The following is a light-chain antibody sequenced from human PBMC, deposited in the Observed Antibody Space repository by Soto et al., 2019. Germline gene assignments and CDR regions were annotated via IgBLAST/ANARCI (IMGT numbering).Light chain of an antibody. CDR3: QKYNSAPTWT. J-gene: IGKJ1*01. Sequence: DIQMTQSPSSLSASVGDRVNITCRASQDISNYLAWYQQKPGKVPKLLIYAASTLQSGVPSRFSGSGSGTDFTLTISSLQPEDVATYYCQKYNSAPTWTFGQGTKVEIK. CDR2: AAS. V-gene: IGKV1-27*01. CDR1: QDISNY.